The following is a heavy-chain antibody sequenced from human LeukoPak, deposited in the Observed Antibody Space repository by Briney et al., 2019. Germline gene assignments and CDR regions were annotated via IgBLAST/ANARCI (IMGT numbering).Heavy chain of an antibody. J-gene: IGHJ4*02. D-gene: IGHD1-26*01. CDR3: AREVYSGSYLDY. CDR1: GFTFSSYD. CDR2: INSDGSST. V-gene: IGHV3-74*01. Sequence: GGSLRLSCAASGFTFSSYDMHWVRQAPGKGLVWVSRINSDGSSTSYADSVKGRFTISRDNAKNTLYLQMNSLRAEDTAVYYCAREVYSGSYLDYWGQGTLVTVSS.